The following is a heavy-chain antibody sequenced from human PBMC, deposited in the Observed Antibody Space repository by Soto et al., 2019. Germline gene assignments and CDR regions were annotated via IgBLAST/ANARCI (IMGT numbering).Heavy chain of an antibody. CDR2: IYYSGST. CDR3: ARRWGRTFDS. Sequence: QVQLQESGPGLVKPSETLSLTCTVSGGSISSYYWSWIRQPPGKGLAWIGYIYYSGSTNYTPSLKSRVNISVETSKNQFSRKLSSVTAADTAVYYCARRWGRTFDSWGQETLVTVSS. J-gene: IGHJ4*02. V-gene: IGHV4-59*08. D-gene: IGHD7-27*01. CDR1: GGSISSYY.